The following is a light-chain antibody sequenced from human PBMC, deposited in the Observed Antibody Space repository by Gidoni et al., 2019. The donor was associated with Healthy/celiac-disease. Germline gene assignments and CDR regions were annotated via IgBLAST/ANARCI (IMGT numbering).Light chain of an antibody. J-gene: IGLJ2*01. Sequence: SSELTQDPAVSVAWGQTVRITCQGDSLRSYYASWYQQKPGQAPVLVIYGKNNRPSGIPDRFPGSSSGNTASLTIPGAQAEDEADYYCNSRDSSGNHLVFGGGTKLTVL. CDR1: SLRSYY. V-gene: IGLV3-19*01. CDR3: NSRDSSGNHLV. CDR2: GKN.